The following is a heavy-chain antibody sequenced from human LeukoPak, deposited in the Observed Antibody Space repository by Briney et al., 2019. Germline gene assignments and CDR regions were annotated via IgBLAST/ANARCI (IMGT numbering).Heavy chain of an antibody. V-gene: IGHV3-23*01. D-gene: IGHD1-26*01. CDR1: GFTFSSYA. J-gene: IGHJ4*02. CDR2: VSGSREST. CDR3: AKVIGEPSL. Sequence: RTGGSLRLSCAASGFTFSSYAMSWVRQALGKGLEWVSSVSGSRESTYYADSVKGRSTISRDNSKNTLYLQMNTLRAEDTAVYYCAKVIGEPSLWGQGTLVTVSS.